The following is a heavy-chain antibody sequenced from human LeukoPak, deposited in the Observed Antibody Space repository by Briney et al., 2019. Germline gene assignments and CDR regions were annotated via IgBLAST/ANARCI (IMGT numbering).Heavy chain of an antibody. CDR2: INHSGST. V-gene: IGHV4-34*01. J-gene: IGHJ4*02. Sequence: SETLSLTCAVYGGSFGGYYWSWIRQPPGKGLEWIGEINHSGSTNYNPSLKSRVTISVDTSKNQFSLKLSSVTAADTAVYYCARGRGYSGYGPREYYFDYWGQGTLVTVSS. CDR3: ARGRGYSGYGPREYYFDY. D-gene: IGHD5-12*01. CDR1: GGSFGGYY.